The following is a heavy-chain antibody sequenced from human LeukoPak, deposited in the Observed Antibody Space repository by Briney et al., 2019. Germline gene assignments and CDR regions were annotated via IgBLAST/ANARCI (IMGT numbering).Heavy chain of an antibody. V-gene: IGHV3-30*01. J-gene: IGHJ3*02. CDR2: ISYDGSNK. CDR1: GFTFSSYA. Sequence: GRSLRLSCAASGFTFSSYAMHWARQAPGKGLEWVAVISYDGSNKYYADSVKGRFTISRDNSKNTLYLQMNSLRAEDTAVYYCASFGNWKYSGDAFDIWGQGTMVTVSS. CDR3: ASFGNWKYSGDAFDI. D-gene: IGHD1-1*01.